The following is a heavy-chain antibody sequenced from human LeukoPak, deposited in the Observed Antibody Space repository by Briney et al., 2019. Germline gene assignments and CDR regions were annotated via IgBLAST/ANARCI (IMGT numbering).Heavy chain of an antibody. J-gene: IGHJ6*02. Sequence: PSETLSLTCTVSGGSISSGGYYWSWIRQHPGKGLEWIGYIYYSGSTYYNPSLKSRVTISVDTSKNQFSLKLSSVTAADTAVYYCARDRIVVPVAAVYYGMDVWGQGTTVTVSS. CDR2: IYYSGST. CDR1: GGSISSGGYY. CDR3: ARDRIVVPVAAVYYGMDV. D-gene: IGHD2-2*01. V-gene: IGHV4-31*03.